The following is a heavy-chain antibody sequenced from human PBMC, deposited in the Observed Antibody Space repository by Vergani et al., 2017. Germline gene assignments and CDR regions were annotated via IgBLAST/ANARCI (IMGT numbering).Heavy chain of an antibody. D-gene: IGHD2-2*01. J-gene: IGHJ3*02. CDR3: ARVYCVGTSCFDAFDI. V-gene: IGHV4-39*01. Sequence: QVRLQESGPGLVKPSETLSLTCTVSGASVSSSVSSSGYSWGWLRQPPGKGLEWIASLYYRGNSYYSPSLRSRLTISVDTSKNQFSLKLRSVTAADMAIYYCARVYCVGTSCFDAFDIWGQGTMITVSS. CDR1: GASVSSSVSSSGYS. CDR2: LYYRGNS.